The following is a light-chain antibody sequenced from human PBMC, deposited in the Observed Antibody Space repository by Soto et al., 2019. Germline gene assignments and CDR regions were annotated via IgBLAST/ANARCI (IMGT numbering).Light chain of an antibody. J-gene: IGLJ3*02. Sequence: QSVLTQPPSVSGAPGQRVTISCTGSNSNIGAGYDVHWYQQIPGTTPKVLIYGNNNRPSGVPDRMSGSKSGTSASLAITGLQAEDEADYYCHSYDSSLSGWVFGGGTKITVL. CDR3: HSYDSSLSGWV. CDR1: NSNIGAGYD. CDR2: GNN. V-gene: IGLV1-40*01.